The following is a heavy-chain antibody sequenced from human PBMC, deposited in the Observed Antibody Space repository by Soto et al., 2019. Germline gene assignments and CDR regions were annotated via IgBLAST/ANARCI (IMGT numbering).Heavy chain of an antibody. CDR2: IKSKTDGGTT. Sequence: PGGSLRLSCAASGFTFSHAWMNWVRQAPEKGLEWVGRIKSKTDGGTTDYAAPAKGRFTISRDDSKNTLYLQMNSLKTEDTAVYYCTTTDGSGSYYCYGMDVWGQGTTVTVSS. CDR3: TTTDGSGSYYCYGMDV. V-gene: IGHV3-15*01. J-gene: IGHJ6*02. CDR1: GFTFSHAW. D-gene: IGHD3-10*01.